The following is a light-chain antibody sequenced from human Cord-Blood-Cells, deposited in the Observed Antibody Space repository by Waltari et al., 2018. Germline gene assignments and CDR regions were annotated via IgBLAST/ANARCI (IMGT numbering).Light chain of an antibody. V-gene: IGKV4-1*01. Sequence: DIVMTQSPDSLAVSLGERATTNSKSSQSVLYSSNNKNYLAWYQQKPGQPPKLLIYWASTRESGVPDRFSGSGSGTDFTLTISSLQAEDVAVYYCQQYYSTPWTFGQGTKVEIK. J-gene: IGKJ1*01. CDR3: QQYYSTPWT. CDR2: WAS. CDR1: QSVLYSSNNKNY.